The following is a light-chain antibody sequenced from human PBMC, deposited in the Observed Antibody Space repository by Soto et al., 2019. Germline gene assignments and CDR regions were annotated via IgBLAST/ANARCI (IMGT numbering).Light chain of an antibody. CDR2: NND. J-gene: IGLJ3*02. V-gene: IGLV1-44*01. CDR1: TSNIGDNT. Sequence: QAVVTQPPSASETPGQRVAISCSGSTSNIGDNTVHWYQQLPGTAPKLLIYNNDRRPSGVPDRFSGSKSGTSASLAISGLQSEDEADSFCSTWDDSLNGWVFGGGTKLTVL. CDR3: STWDDSLNGWV.